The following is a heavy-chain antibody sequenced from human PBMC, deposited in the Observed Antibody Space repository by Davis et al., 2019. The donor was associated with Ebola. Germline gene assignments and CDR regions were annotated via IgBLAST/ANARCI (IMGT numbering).Heavy chain of an antibody. CDR1: GFAFRNYA. J-gene: IGHJ6*02. CDR2: LGTSADT. V-gene: IGHV3-23*01. CDR3: AKDRFSGNLGGMDV. D-gene: IGHD1-26*01. Sequence: GGSLRLSCAASGFAFRNYAMSWVRQAPGKGLEWVSTLGTSADTYYADSVKGRFTISRDNSKNTLYLDMNSTRTEDTAVYYCAKDRFSGNLGGMDVWGQGTTVTVSS.